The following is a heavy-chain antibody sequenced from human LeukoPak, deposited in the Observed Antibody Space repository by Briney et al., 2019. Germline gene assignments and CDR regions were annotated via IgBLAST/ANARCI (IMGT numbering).Heavy chain of an antibody. CDR2: ISSSGSTI. J-gene: IGHJ4*02. CDR1: GFTFSDYY. Sequence: PGGSLRLSCAASGFTFSDYYMSWIRQAPGKGLEWVSYISSSGSTIYYADPVKGRFTISRDNAKNSLYLQMNSLRAEDTAVYYCAKTGGSYDSSGYYYPAPFDYWGQGTLVTVSS. V-gene: IGHV3-11*01. D-gene: IGHD3-22*01. CDR3: AKTGGSYDSSGYYYPAPFDY.